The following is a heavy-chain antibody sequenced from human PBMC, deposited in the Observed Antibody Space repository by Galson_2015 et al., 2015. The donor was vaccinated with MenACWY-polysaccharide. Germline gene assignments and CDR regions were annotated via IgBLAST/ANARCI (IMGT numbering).Heavy chain of an antibody. CDR1: GYTFTTYE. CDR2: MNPDSGNT. D-gene: IGHD6-6*01. Sequence: SVKVSCKASGYTFTTYEINWVRQATGQGLEWMGWMNPDSGNTGFAQKFQGRLTMTRNTSIRTAYMELSSLTSEDTAVYYCASTEARTLYFYYWGQGTLVTVSS. J-gene: IGHJ4*02. V-gene: IGHV1-8*01. CDR3: ASTEARTLYFYY.